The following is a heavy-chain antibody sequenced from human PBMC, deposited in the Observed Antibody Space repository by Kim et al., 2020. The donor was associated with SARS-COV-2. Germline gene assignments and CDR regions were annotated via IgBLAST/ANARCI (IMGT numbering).Heavy chain of an antibody. V-gene: IGHV3-21*01. CDR3: ARDGSGYDHLHDY. D-gene: IGHD5-12*01. Sequence: GGSLRLSCAASGFTFSSYSMNWVRQAPGKGLEWVSSISSSSGYIYYADSVKGRFTISRDNARNSLYLQMNSLRAEDTAVYYCARDGSGYDHLHDYWGQGT. J-gene: IGHJ4*02. CDR1: GFTFSSYS. CDR2: ISSSSGYI.